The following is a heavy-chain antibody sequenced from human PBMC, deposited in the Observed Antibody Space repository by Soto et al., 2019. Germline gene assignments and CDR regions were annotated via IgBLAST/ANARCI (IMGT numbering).Heavy chain of an antibody. Sequence: GGSLRLSCAASGFTFSSYAMHWVRQAPGKGLEYVSAISSNGGSTYYANSVKGRFTISRDNSKNTLYLQMGSLRAEDMAVYYCARGTIFGVVTENWFDPWGQGTLVTVSS. V-gene: IGHV3-64*01. CDR1: GFTFSSYA. D-gene: IGHD3-3*01. CDR2: ISSNGGST. J-gene: IGHJ5*02. CDR3: ARGTIFGVVTENWFDP.